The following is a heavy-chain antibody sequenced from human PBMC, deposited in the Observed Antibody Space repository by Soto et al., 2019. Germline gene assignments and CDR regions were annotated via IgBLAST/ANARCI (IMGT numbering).Heavy chain of an antibody. CDR3: AKDIVRYSYGACDY. Sequence: GGSLRLSCAASGFTFSSYGMYWVRQAPGKGLEWVAVISNDGSNKYHADSVKGRFTISRDNSKNTLYLQMNSLKAEDTAVYYCAKDIVRYSYGACDYWGQGALVTVSS. J-gene: IGHJ4*02. D-gene: IGHD5-18*01. CDR1: GFTFSSYG. CDR2: ISNDGSNK. V-gene: IGHV3-30*18.